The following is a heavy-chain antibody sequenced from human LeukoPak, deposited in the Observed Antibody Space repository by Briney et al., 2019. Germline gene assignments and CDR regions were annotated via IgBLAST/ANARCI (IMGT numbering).Heavy chain of an antibody. Sequence: AETLSLTCTVSGGSISSGSYYWSWIRQPPGKGLEWIGYIYYSGSTNSNPSLKSRVTISVDTSKNQFSLKVSSATAADTAVYYCARALTPGYCSGGTCSYFDYWGQGTLVTVSS. J-gene: IGHJ4*02. CDR3: ARALTPGYCSGGTCSYFDY. D-gene: IGHD2-15*01. CDR2: IYYSGST. V-gene: IGHV4-61*01. CDR1: GGSISSGSYY.